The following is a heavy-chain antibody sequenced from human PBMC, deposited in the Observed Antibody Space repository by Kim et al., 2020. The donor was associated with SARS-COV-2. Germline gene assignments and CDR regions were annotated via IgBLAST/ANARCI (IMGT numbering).Heavy chain of an antibody. V-gene: IGHV4-4*06. D-gene: IGHD2-2*01. Sequence: SRVTMSVDTSKNQFSMKLSSVTAADTAVYYCARGRLYCSSTSCIDAFDIWGQGTMVTVSS. J-gene: IGHJ3*02. CDR3: ARGRLYCSSTSCIDAFDI.